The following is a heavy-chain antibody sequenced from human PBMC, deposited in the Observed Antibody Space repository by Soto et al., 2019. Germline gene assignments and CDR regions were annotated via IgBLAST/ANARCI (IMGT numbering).Heavy chain of an antibody. J-gene: IGHJ6*02. Sequence: QVQLVQSGAEVKKPGASVKVSCKASGYTFTSYGISWVRQAPGQGLEWMGWISAYNGNTGYAQKFQGRVTMTRNTSISTAYMELSSLRSEDTAVYYCARADGSGSYYDRYYYYYGMDVWGQGTTVTVSS. CDR3: ARADGSGSYYDRYYYYYGMDV. CDR1: GYTFTSYG. D-gene: IGHD3-10*01. V-gene: IGHV1-18*04. CDR2: ISAYNGNT.